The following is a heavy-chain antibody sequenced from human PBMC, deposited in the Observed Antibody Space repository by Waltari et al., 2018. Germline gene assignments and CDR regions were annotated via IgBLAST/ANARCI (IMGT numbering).Heavy chain of an antibody. V-gene: IGHV3-33*05. CDR2: IPHDGKNK. D-gene: IGHD4-17*01. Sequence: QVHLVESGGGVVLPGGALRLTCARARLPLSARPVHWLCQVPGKGLEWMAVIPHDGKNKDFADSVRGRFTISRDNSKDTMFLQMNSLEVADTAVYYCARGLNKVDGGAFDIWGQGTKVTVSS. CDR3: ARGLNKVDGGAFDI. J-gene: IGHJ3*02. CDR1: RLPLSARP.